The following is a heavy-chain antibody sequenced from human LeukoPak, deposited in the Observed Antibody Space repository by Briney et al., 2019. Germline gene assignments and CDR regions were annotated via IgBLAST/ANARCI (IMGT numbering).Heavy chain of an antibody. CDR3: AREDRWLSGFDY. CDR2: IYYSGST. Sequence: SETLSLTCTVSGGSISSYYWSWIRQPPGKGLEWIGYIYYSGSTNYNPSLKSRVTISVDTSKNQFSLKLSSVTAADTAVYYCAREDRWLSGFDYWGQGTLVTVSS. J-gene: IGHJ4*02. D-gene: IGHD6-19*01. V-gene: IGHV4-59*01. CDR1: GGSISSYY.